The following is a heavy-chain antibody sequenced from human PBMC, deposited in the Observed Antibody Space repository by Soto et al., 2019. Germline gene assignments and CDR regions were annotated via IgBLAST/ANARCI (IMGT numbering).Heavy chain of an antibody. Sequence: QVQLQQWGAGLLKPSETLSLTCAVYGGSFSGYYWSWIRQPPGKGLEWIGEINHSGSTNYNPSLKSRVTISVDTSKNQFSLKLSSVTAADTAVYYCARGARGYSYGRSWGQGTLVTVSS. CDR2: INHSGST. J-gene: IGHJ5*02. D-gene: IGHD5-18*01. V-gene: IGHV4-34*01. CDR1: GGSFSGYY. CDR3: ARGARGYSYGRS.